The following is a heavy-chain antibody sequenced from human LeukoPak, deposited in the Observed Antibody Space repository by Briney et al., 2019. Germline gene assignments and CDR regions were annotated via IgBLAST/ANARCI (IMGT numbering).Heavy chain of an antibody. CDR3: ARAEDGYNFDY. V-gene: IGHV4-59*01. CDR2: IYYSGST. CDR1: GGSISSYY. J-gene: IGHJ4*02. D-gene: IGHD5-24*01. Sequence: SETLSLTCTVSGGSISSYYWSWIRQPPGKGLEWIGYIYYSGSTNYNPALKSRVTISVDTSKNQFSLKVTSVTAADTAVYYCARAEDGYNFDYWGQGTLVTVSS.